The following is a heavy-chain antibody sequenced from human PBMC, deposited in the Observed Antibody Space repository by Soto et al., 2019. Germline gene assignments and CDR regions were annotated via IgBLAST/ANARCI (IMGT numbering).Heavy chain of an antibody. D-gene: IGHD1-26*01. CDR1: GGSVSSGSYY. CDR3: ASRVGATIDY. CDR2: IYYSGST. J-gene: IGHJ4*02. V-gene: IGHV4-61*01. Sequence: PSETLSLTCTVSGGSVSSGSYYWSWIRQPPGKGLEWIGYIYYSGSTIYNPSLKSRVTISIDTSKNQFSLKLSSVTAADTAVYYCASRVGATIDYWGQGTLVTVS.